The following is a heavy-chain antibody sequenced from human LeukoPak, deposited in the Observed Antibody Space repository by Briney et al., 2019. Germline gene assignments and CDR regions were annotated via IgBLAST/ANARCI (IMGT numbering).Heavy chain of an antibody. CDR1: GYTFTSYG. Sequence: ASVKVSCKASGYTFTSYGISWVRQAPGQGLEWMGWISAYNGNTNYAQKLQGRVTMTTDTSTSTAYMELRSLRSEDTAVYYCARGAGYYGSGSYYNVDWFDPWGQGTLVTVSS. J-gene: IGHJ5*02. D-gene: IGHD3-10*01. V-gene: IGHV1-18*01. CDR3: ARGAGYYGSGSYYNVDWFDP. CDR2: ISAYNGNT.